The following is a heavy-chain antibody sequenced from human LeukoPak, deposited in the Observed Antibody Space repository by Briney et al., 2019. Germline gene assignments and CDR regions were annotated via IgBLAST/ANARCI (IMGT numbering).Heavy chain of an antibody. V-gene: IGHV4-34*01. Sequence: KTSETLSLTCAFYGGSFSGYYWSWIRQPPGKGLEWIGEINRSGGTDYNPSLKSRVTISVDTSKSQFSLRLSSVTAADTAVYYCARDPTRIYDSSGYYGDDAFDIWGQGTMVTVSS. J-gene: IGHJ3*02. D-gene: IGHD3-22*01. CDR1: GGSFSGYY. CDR3: ARDPTRIYDSSGYYGDDAFDI. CDR2: INRSGGT.